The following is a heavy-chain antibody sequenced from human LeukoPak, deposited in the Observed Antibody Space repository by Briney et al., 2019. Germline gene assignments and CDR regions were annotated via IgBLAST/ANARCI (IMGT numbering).Heavy chain of an antibody. D-gene: IGHD6-19*01. CDR1: GGSISSYH. J-gene: IGHJ4*02. CDR2: IYYSGST. Sequence: SETLSLTCTVSGGSISSYHWSWIRQPPGKGLEWIGYIYYSGSTNYNPSLQGRVTISVDTSKSQFCLKLSSVTAADTAVYYCARGGAVAGTPYFDYWGQGTLVTVSS. V-gene: IGHV4-59*01. CDR3: ARGGAVAGTPYFDY.